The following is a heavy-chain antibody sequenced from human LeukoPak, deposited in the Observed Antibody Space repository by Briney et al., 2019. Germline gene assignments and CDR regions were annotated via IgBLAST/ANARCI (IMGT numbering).Heavy chain of an antibody. CDR2: IYTSGST. CDR1: GGSISSGSYY. CDR3: ARVESYPLRNAFDI. Sequence: SETLSLTCTVSGGSISSGSYYWSWIRQPAGKGLEWIGRIYTSGSTNYNPSLKSRVTISVDTSKNQFSLKLSSVTAADTAVYYCARVESYPLRNAFDIWGQGTMVTVSS. J-gene: IGHJ3*02. V-gene: IGHV4-61*02. D-gene: IGHD1-14*01.